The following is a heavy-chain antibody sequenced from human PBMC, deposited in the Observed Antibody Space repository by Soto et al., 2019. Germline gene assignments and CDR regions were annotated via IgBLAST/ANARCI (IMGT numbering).Heavy chain of an antibody. Sequence: PGGSLRLSCAASGFTFTRYSMNWVRQAPGKGLEWVSSISSTTNYIYYGDSMKGRFTISRDNAKNSLYLEMNSLRAEDTALYFCARGSEESYPGSRIFDLWGRGTLVTVSS. V-gene: IGHV3-21*04. J-gene: IGHJ4*02. CDR3: ARGSEESYPGSRIFDL. D-gene: IGHD3-10*01. CDR1: GFTFTRYS. CDR2: ISSTTNYI.